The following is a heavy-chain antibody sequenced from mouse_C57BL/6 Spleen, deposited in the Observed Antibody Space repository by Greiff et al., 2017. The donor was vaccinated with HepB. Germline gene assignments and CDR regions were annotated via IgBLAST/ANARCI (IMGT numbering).Heavy chain of an antibody. CDR2: IDPSDSYT. CDR3: ARRGGLRRNYAMDY. V-gene: IGHV1-69*01. Sequence: VQLQQPGAELVMPGASVKLSCKASGYTFTSYWMHWVKQRPGQGLEWIGEIDPSDSYTNYNQKFKGKSTLTVDKSSSTAYMQLSSLTSEDSAVYYCARRGGLRRNYAMDYWGQGTSVTVSS. J-gene: IGHJ4*01. CDR1: GYTFTSYW. D-gene: IGHD2-4*01.